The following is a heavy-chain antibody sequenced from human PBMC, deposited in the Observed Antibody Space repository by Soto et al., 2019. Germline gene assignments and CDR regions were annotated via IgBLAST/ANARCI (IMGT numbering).Heavy chain of an antibody. V-gene: IGHV4-59*01. CDR2: IYYSGST. J-gene: IGHJ4*02. Sequence: QVQLQESGPGLVKPSETLSLTCTVSGGSISSYYWSWIRQPPGKGLEWIGYIYYSGSTNYNPSLKSRVTISVDTSKNQLSLKLSSVTAADTAVYYCARVYGDYGFFFDYWGQGTLVTVSS. D-gene: IGHD4-17*01. CDR3: ARVYGDYGFFFDY. CDR1: GGSISSYY.